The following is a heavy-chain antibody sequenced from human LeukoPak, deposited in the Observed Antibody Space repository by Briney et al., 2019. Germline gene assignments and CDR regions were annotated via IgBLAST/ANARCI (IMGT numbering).Heavy chain of an antibody. D-gene: IGHD3-22*01. CDR2: IIPIFGTA. Sequence: GASVKVSCKASGYTFTGYYMHWVRQAPGQGLEWMGGIIPIFGTANYAQKFQGRVTITADKSTSTAYMELSSLRSEDTAVYYCARRGLLDYYYDSSGYSWGQGTLVTVSS. J-gene: IGHJ4*02. CDR3: ARRGLLDYYYDSSGYS. CDR1: GYTFTGYY. V-gene: IGHV1-69*06.